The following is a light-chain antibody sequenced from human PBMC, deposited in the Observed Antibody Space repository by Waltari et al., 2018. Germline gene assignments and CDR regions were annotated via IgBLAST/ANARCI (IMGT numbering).Light chain of an antibody. Sequence: QSALTQPASVSGSPGQSITISCTGTSSDVGGYKYVSWYQQHPGKAPKLMIYDFNNRPSEISNRFSGSKSGNTASLTISGLQAEDEADYYCSSYTSSGTLVLFGGGTKLTVL. CDR2: DFN. CDR1: SSDVGGYKY. CDR3: SSYTSSGTLVL. J-gene: IGLJ2*01. V-gene: IGLV2-14*03.